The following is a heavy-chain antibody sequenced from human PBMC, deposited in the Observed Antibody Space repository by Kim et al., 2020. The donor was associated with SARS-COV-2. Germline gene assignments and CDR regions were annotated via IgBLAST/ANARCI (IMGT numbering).Heavy chain of an antibody. CDR1: GWPFSSYA. V-gene: IGHV3-23*01. CDR2: VSGTGGNT. J-gene: IGHJ4*02. CDR3: AKERSGVAPCLDN. D-gene: IGHD3-3*01. Sequence: GGSLRLSCAASGWPFSSYAMSWVRQAPGKGLEWVSAVSGTGGNTYYADSVRGRFTISRDNSKNMLFLHMTSLRAEDTAVYYCAKERSGVAPCLDNWGQGTLGAVSS.